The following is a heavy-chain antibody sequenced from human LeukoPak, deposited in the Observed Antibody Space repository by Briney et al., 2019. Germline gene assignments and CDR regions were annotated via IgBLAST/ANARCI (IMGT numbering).Heavy chain of an antibody. CDR3: ARIGFGDNWFDP. D-gene: IGHD3-10*01. V-gene: IGHV4-39*07. J-gene: IGHJ5*02. CDR2: IYYSGST. Sequence: SETLSLTCTVSGGSISSSSYYWGWIRQPPGKGLEWIGSIYYSGSTYYNPSLKSRVTISVDTSKNQFSLKLSSVTAADTAVYYCARIGFGDNWFDPWGQGTLVTVSS. CDR1: GGSISSSSYY.